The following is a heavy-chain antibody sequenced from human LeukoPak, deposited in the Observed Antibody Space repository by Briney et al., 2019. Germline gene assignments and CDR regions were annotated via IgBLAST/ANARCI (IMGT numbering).Heavy chain of an antibody. V-gene: IGHV4-4*09. CDR1: GGSISSYY. CDR3: ARIGHYYSYMDV. J-gene: IGHJ6*03. CDR2: IYTSGST. D-gene: IGHD3-10*01. Sequence: SETLSLTCTVSGGSISSYYWSWIRQPPGKGLEWIGSIYTSGSTNYNPSLKSRVTISVDTSKNQFSLKLSSVTAAGTAVYYCARIGHYYSYMDVWGKGTTVTVSS.